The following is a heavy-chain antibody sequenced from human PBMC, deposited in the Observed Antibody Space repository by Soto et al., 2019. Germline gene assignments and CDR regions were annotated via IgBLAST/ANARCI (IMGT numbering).Heavy chain of an antibody. CDR1: GYSFTSYW. CDR2: IYPGDSDT. CDR3: AKHGGVARIVNYGMDV. Sequence: EVQLVQSGAEVKKPGESLKISCKGSGYSFTSYWIGWVRQMPGKGLEWMGIIYPGDSDTRYSPSFQGQVTISADKSISTACQQWSSLKAADTAMYYCAKHGGVARIVNYGMDVWGQGTTVTVSS. D-gene: IGHD3-22*01. J-gene: IGHJ6*02. V-gene: IGHV5-51*01.